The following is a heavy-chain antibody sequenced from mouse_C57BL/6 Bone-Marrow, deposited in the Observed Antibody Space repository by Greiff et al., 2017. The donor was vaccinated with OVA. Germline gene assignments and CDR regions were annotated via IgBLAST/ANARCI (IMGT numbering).Heavy chain of an antibody. CDR3: ARGGWLLYAMDY. CDR2: IYPSDSET. J-gene: IGHJ4*01. CDR1: GYTFTSYW. Sequence: VQLQQPGAELVRPGSSVKLSCKASGYTFTSYWMDWVKQRPGQGLEWIGNIYPSDSETHYNQKFKDKATLTVDKSSSTAYMQLSRLTSEDSAVYYCARGGWLLYAMDYWGQGTSVTVSS. V-gene: IGHV1-61*01. D-gene: IGHD1-1*02.